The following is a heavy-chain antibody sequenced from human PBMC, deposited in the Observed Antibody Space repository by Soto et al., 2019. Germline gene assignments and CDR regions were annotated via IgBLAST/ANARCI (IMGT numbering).Heavy chain of an antibody. Sequence: GGSLRLSCAASGFTFSSYAMSWVRQAPGKGLEWVSAISGSGGSTYYADSVKGRFTISRDNSKNTLYLQMNSLRAEDTAVYYCANIIVGATTYYYGMDVWGQGTTVTVSS. D-gene: IGHD1-26*01. J-gene: IGHJ6*02. V-gene: IGHV3-23*01. CDR1: GFTFSSYA. CDR2: ISGSGGST. CDR3: ANIIVGATTYYYGMDV.